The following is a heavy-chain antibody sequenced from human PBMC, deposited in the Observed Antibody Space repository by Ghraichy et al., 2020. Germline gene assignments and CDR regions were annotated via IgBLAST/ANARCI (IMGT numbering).Heavy chain of an antibody. V-gene: IGHV3-11*05. Sequence: GGSLRLSCAASGFTFSDYYMSWIRQAPGKGLEWVSYISSSSSYTNYADSVKGRFTISRDNAKNSLYLQMNSLRAEDTAVYYCARDAYDGPGASGGGDYWGQGTLVTVSS. CDR1: GFTFSDYY. J-gene: IGHJ4*02. D-gene: IGHD3-16*01. CDR2: ISSSSSYT. CDR3: ARDAYDGPGASGGGDY.